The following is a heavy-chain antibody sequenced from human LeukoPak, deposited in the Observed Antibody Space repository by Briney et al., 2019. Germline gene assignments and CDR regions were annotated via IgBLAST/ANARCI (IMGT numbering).Heavy chain of an antibody. V-gene: IGHV3-30*18. D-gene: IGHD6-13*01. CDR3: AKDPLRGYSSSSFFDY. CDR2: ISYDGSNK. J-gene: IGHJ4*02. CDR1: GFTFSSYG. Sequence: GGSLRLSCAASGFTFSSYGMHWVRQAPGKGREGVAVISYDGSNKYYADSVKGRFTISRDNSKNTLYLQMNSLRAEDTAVYYCAKDPLRGYSSSSFFDYWGQGTLVTVSS.